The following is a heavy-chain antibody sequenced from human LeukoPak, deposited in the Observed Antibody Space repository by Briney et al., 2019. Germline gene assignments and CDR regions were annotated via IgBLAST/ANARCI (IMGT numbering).Heavy chain of an antibody. CDR2: IFYSGST. D-gene: IGHD3-10*01. CDR3: AKSNGYGLVDI. Sequence: SETLSLTCAVYGGSFSGYYWSWIRQPPGKGLEWIGNIFYSGSTYYSPPLKSRLSISLDTSRNQFFLRLNSVTAADTAVYYCAKSNGYGLVDIWGQGTMVTVSS. V-gene: IGHV4-34*10. CDR1: GGSFSGYY. J-gene: IGHJ3*02.